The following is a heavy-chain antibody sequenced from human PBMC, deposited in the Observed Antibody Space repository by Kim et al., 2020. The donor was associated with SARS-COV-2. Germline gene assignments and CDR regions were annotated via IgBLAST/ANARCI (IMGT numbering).Heavy chain of an antibody. J-gene: IGHJ6*02. CDR3: AKRNDAGIQLSYYYGMDV. Sequence: GGSLRLSCAASGFTFSTYAMTWVRQAPGKGLDWVSAISGSGTNTYYADSVKGRFTISRDNSKNTLYLQMSSLRAEDTAVYYCAKRNDAGIQLSYYYGMDVWGQGTTVTVSS. D-gene: IGHD5-18*01. V-gene: IGHV3-23*01. CDR2: ISGSGTNT. CDR1: GFTFSTYA.